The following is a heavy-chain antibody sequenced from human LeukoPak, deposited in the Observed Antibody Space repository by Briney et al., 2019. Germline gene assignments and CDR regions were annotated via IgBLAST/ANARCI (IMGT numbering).Heavy chain of an antibody. CDR2: MNRNSGAT. CDR3: ARSGITTIPNFDY. V-gene: IGHV1-2*02. D-gene: IGHD1/OR15-1a*01. J-gene: IGHJ4*02. Sequence: ASVKVSCKASGYTFSGYYIHWVRQAPGQGLEWMGWMNRNSGATNNAQKFQGRVTLSRDTSISTAYMELRKLRSDDTAVYYCARSGITTIPNFDYWGQGTLVTVSS. CDR1: GYTFSGYY.